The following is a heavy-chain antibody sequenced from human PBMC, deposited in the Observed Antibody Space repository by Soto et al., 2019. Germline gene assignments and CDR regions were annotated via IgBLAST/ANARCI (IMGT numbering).Heavy chain of an antibody. CDR1: GFSFSSYT. CDR3: ARAHEVARFDS. CDR2: ITNRGTHT. Sequence: GGSLRLSCTASGFSFSSYTMNWVRQAPGKGLQWVASITNRGTHTYSADSVKGRFTISRDNDKNSLYLQMNNLRAEDTATYYCARAHEVARFDSWGLGTLVTVSS. V-gene: IGHV3-21*06. D-gene: IGHD2-15*01. J-gene: IGHJ5*01.